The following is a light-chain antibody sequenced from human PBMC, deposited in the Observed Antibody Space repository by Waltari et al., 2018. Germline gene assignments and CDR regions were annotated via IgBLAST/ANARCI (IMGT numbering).Light chain of an antibody. Sequence: QSALAQPAAVSGSPGQSITLSCTGPSSSVANYNVVPWYQHPPGKAPKLIIYEDIRRPSGVSDRFSGSKSGNMASLKISGLQAEDEATYYCSSFARTGDIFAGGTKLTVL. J-gene: IGLJ2*01. CDR3: SSFARTGDI. V-gene: IGLV2-23*01. CDR2: EDI. CDR1: SSSVANYNV.